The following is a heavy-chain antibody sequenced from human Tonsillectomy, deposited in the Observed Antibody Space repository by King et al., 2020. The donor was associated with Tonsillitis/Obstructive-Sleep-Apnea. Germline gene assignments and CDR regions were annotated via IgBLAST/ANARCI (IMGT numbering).Heavy chain of an antibody. Sequence: QLQESGPGLVKPSETLSLTCTVSGGSISSSSYYWGWIRQPPGKGLEWIGSIYYSGSTYYNPSLKSRVTISVDTSKKQFSLKLSSVTAADTAVYYCARPDIVMVTFDYWGQGTLVTVSS. CDR2: IYYSGST. CDR1: GGSISSSSYY. D-gene: IGHD5-18*01. J-gene: IGHJ4*02. V-gene: IGHV4-39*01. CDR3: ARPDIVMVTFDY.